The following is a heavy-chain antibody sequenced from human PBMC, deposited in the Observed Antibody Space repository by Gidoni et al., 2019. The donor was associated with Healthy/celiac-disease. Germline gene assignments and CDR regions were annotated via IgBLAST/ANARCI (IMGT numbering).Heavy chain of an antibody. D-gene: IGHD6-13*01. CDR1: GYRFTSYC. CDR3: ARLLKLYSSSWWDY. CDR2: SYPGDSVT. J-gene: IGHJ4*02. V-gene: IGHV5-51*01. Sequence: EVPLVQSGAEVKKTGESLKISCKGSGYRFTSYCLGWVRHMPGKGLEWMGISYPGDSVTRYSPSFQGQVTISADKSISTAYLQWSSLKASDTAMYYCARLLKLYSSSWWDYWGQGTLVTVSS.